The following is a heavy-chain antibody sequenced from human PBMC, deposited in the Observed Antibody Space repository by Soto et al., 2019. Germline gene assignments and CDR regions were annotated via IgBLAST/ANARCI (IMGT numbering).Heavy chain of an antibody. CDR1: GYTLTELS. CDR2: FDPEDGET. J-gene: IGHJ6*02. Sequence: EASVXVSCKVSGYTLTELSMHCVRQAPGKGLECMGGFDPEDGETIYAQKFQGRVTMTEDTSTDTAYMELSSLRSEDTAAYYCATTGRILYRADPPNYYYGMEVWGQGTTVTVSS. D-gene: IGHD2-15*01. CDR3: ATTGRILYRADPPNYYYGMEV. V-gene: IGHV1-24*01.